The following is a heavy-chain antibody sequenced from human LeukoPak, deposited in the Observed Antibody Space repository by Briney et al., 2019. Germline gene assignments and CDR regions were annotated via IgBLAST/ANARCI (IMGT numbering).Heavy chain of an antibody. CDR3: ARGNRGYDYAFDI. V-gene: IGHV4-59*01. J-gene: IGHJ3*02. Sequence: SETLSLTCTVSGGSISSYNWSWIRQPPGKGLQWIGFIYSSGSTNYNPSLKSRVTISLDTSKNQFSLRVSSVTSADTAVYYCARGNRGYDYAFDIWGQGTMVTVSS. CDR2: IYSSGST. D-gene: IGHD5-12*01. CDR1: GGSISSYN.